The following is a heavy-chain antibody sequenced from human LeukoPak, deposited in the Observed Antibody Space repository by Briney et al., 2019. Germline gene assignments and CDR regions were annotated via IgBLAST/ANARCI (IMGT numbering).Heavy chain of an antibody. CDR2: IYHSGST. Sequence: SETLSLTCTVSGYSISSGYYWGWIRQPPGEGLEWIGSIYHSGSTYYNPSLKSRVTISVDTSKNQFSLKLSSVTAADTAVYYCARETVLTIFGVVTDRSDAFDIWGQGTMVTVSS. CDR3: ARETVLTIFGVVTDRSDAFDI. J-gene: IGHJ3*02. V-gene: IGHV4-38-2*02. D-gene: IGHD3-3*01. CDR1: GYSISSGYY.